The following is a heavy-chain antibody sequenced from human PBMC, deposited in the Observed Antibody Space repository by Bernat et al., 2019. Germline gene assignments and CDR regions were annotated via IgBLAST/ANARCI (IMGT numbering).Heavy chain of an antibody. CDR3: ARGPTWYSRTSNFDY. CDR2: ISTTANTI. D-gene: IGHD6-13*01. V-gene: IGHV3-48*03. Sequence: EVQLLESGGGLVQPGGSLRLSCAASGFSFSDYEMNWVRPAPGKGLEWVSYISTTANTIYYPDSVKGRFTISKDNTKKSLYLQMNNLRAEDTADYYCARGPTWYSRTSNFDYWGQGTLVTVSA. CDR1: GFSFSDYE. J-gene: IGHJ4*02.